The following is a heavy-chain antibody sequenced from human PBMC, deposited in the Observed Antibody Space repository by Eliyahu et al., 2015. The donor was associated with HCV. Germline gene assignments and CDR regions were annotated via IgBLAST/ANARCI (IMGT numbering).Heavy chain of an antibody. CDR1: GGPIXPYS. D-gene: IGHD6-19*01. J-gene: IGHJ5*02. CDR2: IHYSGST. Sequence: QVQLQESGPGLVKPSETLSLTCPVPGGPIXPYSWXWXRQPPGKGLEWIGYIHYSGSTNYNPSXKXRVTISVDTSKNQFSLKLTSVTAADTAMYYCASGGGGIAVTGTGGWFDPWGQGTLVTVSS. V-gene: IGHV4-59*01. CDR3: ASGGGGIAVTGTGGWFDP.